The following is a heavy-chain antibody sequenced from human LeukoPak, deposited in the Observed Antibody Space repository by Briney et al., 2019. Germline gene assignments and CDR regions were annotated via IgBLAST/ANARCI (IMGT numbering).Heavy chain of an antibody. CDR1: GGSISSSSYY. J-gene: IGHJ5*02. V-gene: IGHV4-39*01. Sequence: PSETLSLTCTVSGGSISSSSYYWGWIRQPPGKGLEWIGSIYYSGSTYYNPSLKSRVTISVDTSKNQFSLKLSSVTAADTAVYYCARQRPTSYNWFDPWGQGTLVTVSS. CDR3: ARQRPTSYNWFDP. CDR2: IYYSGST.